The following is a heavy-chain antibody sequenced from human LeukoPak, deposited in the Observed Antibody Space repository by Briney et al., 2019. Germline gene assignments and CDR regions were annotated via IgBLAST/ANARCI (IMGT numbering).Heavy chain of an antibody. J-gene: IGHJ4*02. V-gene: IGHV3-23*01. CDR3: AKALYSSSSPPEFDY. CDR1: GFTFSSYA. CDR2: ISGSGGST. D-gene: IGHD6-6*01. Sequence: PGGSLRLSCAASGFTFSSYAMSWVRQAPGKGLEWVSAISGSGGSTYYADSVKGRFTISRDNSKNTLYLQMISLRAEDTAVYYCAKALYSSSSPPEFDYWGQGTLVTVSS.